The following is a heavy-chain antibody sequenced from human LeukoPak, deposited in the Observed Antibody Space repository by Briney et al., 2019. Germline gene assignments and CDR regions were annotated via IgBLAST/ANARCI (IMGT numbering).Heavy chain of an antibody. V-gene: IGHV4-39*01. Sequence: SETLSLTCTVSGGSISSSSYYWGWIRQPPGKGLEWIGSLYYSGRTYYNPSLKSRVTISVDTSKNQFSLKLSSVTAADTAVYYRARQATYCSSTSCYKAVDAFDIWGQGTMVTVSS. D-gene: IGHD2-2*02. J-gene: IGHJ3*02. CDR3: ARQATYCSSTSCYKAVDAFDI. CDR2: LYYSGRT. CDR1: GGSISSSSYY.